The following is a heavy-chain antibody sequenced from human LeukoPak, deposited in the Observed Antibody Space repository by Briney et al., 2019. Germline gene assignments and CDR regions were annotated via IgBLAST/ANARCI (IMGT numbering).Heavy chain of an antibody. CDR2: ITQDGSEK. J-gene: IGHJ3*02. CDR1: GFTVSNNY. Sequence: GGSLRLSCAASGFTVSNNYMSWVRQAPGKGLEWVANITQDGSEKYYVDSVKGRFTISRDDAKNSLYLQMNSLRAEGTAVYYCATYSGYDFDAFDIWGQGTMVTVSS. D-gene: IGHD5-12*01. V-gene: IGHV3-7*01. CDR3: ATYSGYDFDAFDI.